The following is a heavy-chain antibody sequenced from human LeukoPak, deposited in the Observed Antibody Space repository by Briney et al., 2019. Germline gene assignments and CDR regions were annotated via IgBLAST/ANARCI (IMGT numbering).Heavy chain of an antibody. D-gene: IGHD5-18*01. Sequence: GGSLRLSCAASGFTFRSYWMHWVRQAPGKGLEWVSRVIRDGSFTNYADSVKGRFTISRDNAKNTLYLQMSSLRAEDTAVYYCARSGYTYGFDYWGQGALVTVSS. J-gene: IGHJ4*02. CDR1: GFTFRSYW. CDR3: ARSGYTYGFDY. V-gene: IGHV3-74*01. CDR2: VIRDGSFT.